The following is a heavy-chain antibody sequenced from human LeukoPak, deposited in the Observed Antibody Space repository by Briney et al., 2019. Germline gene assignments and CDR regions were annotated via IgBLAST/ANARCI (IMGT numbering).Heavy chain of an antibody. CDR2: INPNSGDT. V-gene: IGHV1-2*02. D-gene: IGHD3-16*01. CDR1: GYIFTGYY. CDR3: ARVRYRLAETYIDY. Sequence: ASVKVSCKASGYIFTGYYMHWVRQAPGQGLEWAGWINPNSGDTNYAQKFQGRVTMTRDTSISTAYMELSRLRSDDTAVYYCARVRYRLAETYIDYWGQGTLVTVSS. J-gene: IGHJ4*02.